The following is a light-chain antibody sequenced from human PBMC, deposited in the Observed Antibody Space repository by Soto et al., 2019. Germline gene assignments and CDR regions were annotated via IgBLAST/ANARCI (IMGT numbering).Light chain of an antibody. V-gene: IGKV1-12*01. CDR1: QGISSR. Sequence: DIQMTQSPSSVSASVGDRVTITCRASQGISSRLAWYQQKPGKAPNLLIYAAPSLQSGVPSRFSGSGSETDFTLTIGSLQPEDFATYYCQQSNSFPLTLGGGTKVDIK. CDR2: AAP. J-gene: IGKJ4*01. CDR3: QQSNSFPLT.